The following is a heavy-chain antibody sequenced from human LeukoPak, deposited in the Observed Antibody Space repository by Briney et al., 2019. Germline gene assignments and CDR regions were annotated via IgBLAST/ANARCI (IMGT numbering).Heavy chain of an antibody. D-gene: IGHD2-2*01. CDR1: GYTFTSYY. CDR2: INPSGGST. Sequence: GASVKVSCKASGYTFTSYYMHWVRQAPGQGLEWMGIINPSGGSTSYAQKFQGRVTMTRDMSTSTVYMELSSLRSEDTAVYYCARDRCSSTSCQNWFDPWGQGTLVTVSP. CDR3: ARDRCSSTSCQNWFDP. J-gene: IGHJ5*02. V-gene: IGHV1-46*01.